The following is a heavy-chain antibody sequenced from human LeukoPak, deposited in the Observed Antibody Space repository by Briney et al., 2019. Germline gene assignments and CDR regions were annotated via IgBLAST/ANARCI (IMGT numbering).Heavy chain of an antibody. CDR1: GGSISSGGYS. V-gene: IGHV4-30-2*01. J-gene: IGHJ4*02. CDR3: ARMTDRYYFDY. Sequence: SETLSLTCAVSGGSISSGGYSWSWIRQPPGKGLEWIGYIYHSGSTYYNPSLKSRVTMSVDSSKNQFSLKLSSVTAADTAVYYCARMTDRYYFDYWGQGTLVTVSS. CDR2: IYHSGST. D-gene: IGHD1-14*01.